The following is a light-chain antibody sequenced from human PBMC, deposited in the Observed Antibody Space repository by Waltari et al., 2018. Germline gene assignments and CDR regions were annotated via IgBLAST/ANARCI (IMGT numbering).Light chain of an antibody. V-gene: IGLV2-23*01. CDR3: CSFAGSSPHVV. CDR1: SSDVGTYNL. Sequence: QSALTQPASVSGSPGQSITLSCTGTSSDVGTYNLVSWYQLPPGKAPKLIIYESTKRPSGVSSRFSGSKSGNTASLTISGLQAEDEADYYCCSFAGSSPHVVFGGGTKLTVL. J-gene: IGLJ2*01. CDR2: EST.